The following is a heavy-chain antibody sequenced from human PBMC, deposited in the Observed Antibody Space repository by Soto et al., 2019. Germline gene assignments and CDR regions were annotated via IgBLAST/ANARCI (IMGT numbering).Heavy chain of an antibody. J-gene: IGHJ6*02. CDR2: IITIFGTA. CDR1: GGTFSSYA. CDR3: GVVVDKHYYYGMDV. Sequence: QVQLVQSGAEVKKPGSSVKVSCKASGGTFSSYAISWVRQAPGQGLEWMGGIITIFGTADYAQKFQGRVTITADESTSTAYMELSSLRSEDTAVYYCGVVVDKHYYYGMDVWGQGTTVTVSS. V-gene: IGHV1-69*12. D-gene: IGHD3-22*01.